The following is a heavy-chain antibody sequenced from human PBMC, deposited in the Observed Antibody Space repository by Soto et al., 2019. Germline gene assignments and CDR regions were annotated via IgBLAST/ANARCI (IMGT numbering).Heavy chain of an antibody. J-gene: IGHJ5*02. CDR1: GFTISSYG. CDR2: IWYDGSNK. D-gene: IGHD6-13*01. V-gene: IGHV3-33*01. Sequence: QVQLVESGGGVVQPGRSLRLSCAASGFTISSYGMHWVRQAPGQGLEWLSVIWYDGSNKYYAESVKGRFTISRDISKNTLYLQMNSLRAEDTAVYYCAGAAAEGWLDPWGQGTLVTVSS. CDR3: AGAAAEGWLDP.